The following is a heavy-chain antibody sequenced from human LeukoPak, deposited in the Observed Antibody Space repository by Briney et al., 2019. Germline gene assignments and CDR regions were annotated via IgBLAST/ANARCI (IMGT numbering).Heavy chain of an antibody. CDR3: ARSAEQLVEFDY. V-gene: IGHV4-38-2*02. CDR2: IYHSGST. Sequence: SETLSLTCTVSGYSISSGYYWGWIRQPPGKGLEWIGSIYHSGSTYYNPSLKSRVTISVDTSKNQFSLKLSSVTAADTAVYYCARSAEQLVEFDYWGQGTLVTVSS. CDR1: GYSISSGYY. J-gene: IGHJ4*02. D-gene: IGHD6-13*01.